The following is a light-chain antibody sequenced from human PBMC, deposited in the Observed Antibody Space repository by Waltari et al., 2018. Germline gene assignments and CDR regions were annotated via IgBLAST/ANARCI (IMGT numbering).Light chain of an antibody. CDR3: GAWDTSLSAHL. CDR2: DYN. Sequence: QSVLTQPPSVSGDAGQGVTISCTGSRSNIGGSYVYWYQQFPGTAPKLLIYDYNKRPSWISDRFSCSKSGTSASLTITGLQPEDETDYYCGAWDTSLSAHLFGGGTRLTVL. CDR1: RSNIGGSY. J-gene: IGLJ7*01. V-gene: IGLV1-51*01.